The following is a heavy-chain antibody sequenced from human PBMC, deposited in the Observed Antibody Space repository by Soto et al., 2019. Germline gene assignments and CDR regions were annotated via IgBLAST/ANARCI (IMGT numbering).Heavy chain of an antibody. J-gene: IGHJ5*02. CDR2: IYYSGST. CDR1: GGSISSYY. V-gene: IGHV4-59*08. Sequence: LETLSLTCTVSGGSISSYYWSWIRQPPGKGLEWIGYIYYSGSTNYNPSLKSRVTISVDTSKNQFSLKLSSVTAADTAVYYCASSRGYSYGMGNWFDPWGQGTLVTVSS. D-gene: IGHD5-18*01. CDR3: ASSRGYSYGMGNWFDP.